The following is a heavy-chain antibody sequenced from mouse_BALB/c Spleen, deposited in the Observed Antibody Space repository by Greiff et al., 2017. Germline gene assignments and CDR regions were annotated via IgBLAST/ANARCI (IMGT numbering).Heavy chain of an antibody. D-gene: IGHD2-10*01. CDR3: SRAYYGNCDAMDY. CDR2: INSNGGST. Sequence: EVQLVESGGGLVQPGGSLKLSCAASGFTFSSYGMSWVRQTPDKRLELVATINSNGGSTYYPDSVKGRVTISRDNAKNTLYLQMSSLTSEDTAMYYCSRAYYGNCDAMDYWGQGTSVTVSA. J-gene: IGHJ4*01. CDR1: GFTFSSYG. V-gene: IGHV5-6-3*01.